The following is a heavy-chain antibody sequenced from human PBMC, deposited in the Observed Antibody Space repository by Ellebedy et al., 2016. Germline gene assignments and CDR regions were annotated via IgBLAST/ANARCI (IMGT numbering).Heavy chain of an antibody. V-gene: IGHV3-23*01. CDR3: ARYVVGTTLDY. Sequence: GESLKISXAASGFTFSDYSMSWVRQAPGKGLEWVSAILSGGNTYYAASVRGRFTVSRDNSKNTLFLQMNSLRAEDTAIYYCARYVVGTTLDYWGQGTLVTVSS. CDR1: GFTFSDYS. CDR2: ILSGGNT. J-gene: IGHJ4*02. D-gene: IGHD1-26*01.